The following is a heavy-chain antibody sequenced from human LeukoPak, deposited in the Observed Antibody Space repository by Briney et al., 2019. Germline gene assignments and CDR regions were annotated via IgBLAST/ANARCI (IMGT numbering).Heavy chain of an antibody. CDR1: GFTFSSYG. Sequence: GGSLRLSCAASGFTFSSYGMHWVRQAPGKGLEWVTVISYDGSNKYYADSVKGRFTISRDNSKNALYLQMSSLSAEDTAVYYCARTTTPHYYGSGSYALGYWGQGTLVTVPS. J-gene: IGHJ4*02. D-gene: IGHD3-10*01. V-gene: IGHV3-30*03. CDR3: ARTTTPHYYGSGSYALGY. CDR2: ISYDGSNK.